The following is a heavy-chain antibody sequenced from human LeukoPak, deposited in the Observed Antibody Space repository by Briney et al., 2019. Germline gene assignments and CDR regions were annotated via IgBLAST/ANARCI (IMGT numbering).Heavy chain of an antibody. J-gene: IGHJ5*02. Sequence: SETLTLTCAVYGGSFSGYYWSWIRQPPGKGLEWIGEINHSGSTNYNPSLKSRVTISVDTSKNQFSLKLSSVTAADTAVYYCARGGHYQHNWFDPWGQGTLVTVSS. V-gene: IGHV4-34*01. D-gene: IGHD3-22*01. CDR1: GGSFSGYY. CDR2: INHSGST. CDR3: ARGGHYQHNWFDP.